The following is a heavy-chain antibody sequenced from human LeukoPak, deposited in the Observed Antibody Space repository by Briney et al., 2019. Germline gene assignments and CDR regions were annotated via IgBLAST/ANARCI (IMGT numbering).Heavy chain of an antibody. J-gene: IGHJ4*02. V-gene: IGHV1-2*02. CDR2: INPNSGGT. Sequence: GASVKVSCKASGYTFTGYYMHWVRQAPGQGLEWMGWINPNSGGTNYAQKFQGRVTMTRDTSISTAYMELSRLRSDDTAVYYCARDQSHYYGSGSYYKGSPTDYWGQGTLVTVSS. CDR1: GYTFTGYY. CDR3: ARDQSHYYGSGSYYKGSPTDY. D-gene: IGHD3-10*01.